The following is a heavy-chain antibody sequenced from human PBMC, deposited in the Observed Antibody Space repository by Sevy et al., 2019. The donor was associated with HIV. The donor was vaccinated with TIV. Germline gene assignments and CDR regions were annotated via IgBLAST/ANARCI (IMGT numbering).Heavy chain of an antibody. V-gene: IGHV3-11*01. CDR2: ISSSSNTI. CDR1: GFTFSDYY. J-gene: IGHJ1*01. Sequence: GGYLRLSCAASGFTFSDYYMSWIRQAPGKGLEWVSYISSSSNTIYYADSVTGRFIISRDNAKNSLYLQMNSLRAEDTALYYCARVGADYSNFRYFQHWGQGTLVTVSS. CDR3: ARVGADYSNFRYFQH. D-gene: IGHD4-4*01.